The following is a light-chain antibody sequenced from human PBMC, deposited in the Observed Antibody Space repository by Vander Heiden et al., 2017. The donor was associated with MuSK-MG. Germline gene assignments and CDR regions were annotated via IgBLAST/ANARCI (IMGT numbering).Light chain of an antibody. CDR2: GAS. V-gene: IGKV1-39*01. J-gene: IGKJ5*01. Sequence: DIQMTKSPASLSASIGEGVTITCRARQTISVYLNWYQLKPGKAPKLLISGASTLQSGVPARFSGSGSGTDFTLTIRGRQPEDFASYYCQQPDSTSSITFGQGTQVDI. CDR1: QTISVY. CDR3: QQPDSTSSIT.